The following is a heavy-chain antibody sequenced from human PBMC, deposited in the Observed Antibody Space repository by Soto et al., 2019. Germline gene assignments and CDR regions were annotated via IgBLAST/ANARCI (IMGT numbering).Heavy chain of an antibody. D-gene: IGHD6-13*01. CDR1: GASISSDNW. CDR3: ARGETQQQRDY. J-gene: IGHJ4*02. V-gene: IGHV4-4*02. CDR2: IYHIGST. Sequence: QVQLQESGPGLVKPSGTLSLTCAVSGASISSDNWWSWFRNPPGKGLQWIGEIYHIGSTKYNPSLKSRVIISVDKSKNQFSLKLSSVTDADTAVYYCARGETQQQRDYWGQGTLVTVSS.